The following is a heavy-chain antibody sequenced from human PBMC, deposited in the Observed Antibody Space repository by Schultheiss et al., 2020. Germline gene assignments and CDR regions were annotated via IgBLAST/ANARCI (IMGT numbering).Heavy chain of an antibody. CDR1: GYTFTGYY. CDR2: ISAYNGNT. V-gene: IGHV1-18*04. D-gene: IGHD2-2*01. Sequence: ASVKVSCKASGYTFTGYYMHWVRQAPGQGLEWMGWISAYNGNTNYAQKFQGRVTITADESTSTAYMELSSLRSEDTAVYYCASDCSSTSCYLYGMDVWGQETTVTVSS. CDR3: ASDCSSTSCYLYGMDV. J-gene: IGHJ6*02.